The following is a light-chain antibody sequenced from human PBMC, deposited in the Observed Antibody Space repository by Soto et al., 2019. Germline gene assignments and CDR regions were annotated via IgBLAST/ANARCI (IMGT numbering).Light chain of an antibody. CDR2: DAS. CDR1: PSISRW. Sequence: DIPMTQSPSTLSASAGDRVNITGRASPSISRWLAWYQPQPGKAPQALIYDASSLKSVVPSRFSGNGSGTEFTLTIRSLKPDDFATDYCQQYNTYSTFGQGTRLENK. V-gene: IGKV1-5*01. J-gene: IGKJ5*01. CDR3: QQYNTYST.